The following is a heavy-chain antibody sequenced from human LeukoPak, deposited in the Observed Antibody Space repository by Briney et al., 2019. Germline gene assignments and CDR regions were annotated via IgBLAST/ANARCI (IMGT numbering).Heavy chain of an antibody. V-gene: IGHV3-23*01. CDR1: GFSFINYA. D-gene: IGHD2-2*01. Sequence: GGSLRLSCAASGFSFINYAMSWVRQAPGKGLEWVSGISGGGVNIFYAESVKGRFTISRDDSKNTVYLQMNSLRAEDTAVYYCAKDPIYYAPAAPYYFDYWGQGTLVTVSS. J-gene: IGHJ4*02. CDR2: ISGGGVNI. CDR3: AKDPIYYAPAAPYYFDY.